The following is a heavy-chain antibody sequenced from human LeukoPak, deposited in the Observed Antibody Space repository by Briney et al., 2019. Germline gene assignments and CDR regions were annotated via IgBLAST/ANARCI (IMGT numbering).Heavy chain of an antibody. J-gene: IGHJ5*02. D-gene: IGHD4-11*01. CDR3: ARDLYRDSLPVSWFDP. V-gene: IGHV1-18*01. CDR1: GYTFTSYG. CDR2: ISDYRGNT. Sequence: ASVKVSCKASGYTFTSYGISWVRQAPGQGFEWMGWISDYRGNTNYAQKLQGRVTMTTDTSTSTAYMELRSLRSDDTAVYYCARDLYRDSLPVSWFDPWGQGTLVTVSS.